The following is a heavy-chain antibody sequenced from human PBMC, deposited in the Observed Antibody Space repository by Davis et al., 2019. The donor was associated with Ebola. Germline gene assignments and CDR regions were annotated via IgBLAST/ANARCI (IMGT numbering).Heavy chain of an antibody. Sequence: GESLKISCAVSGLTFSDQYLDWVRQAPGKGLEWVARSRNRVYDHSTEYALSVKGRFTISRDDSQNTLYLQMNSQKTEDTAVYYCSRDSRKYSFDYWGQGILVTVSS. CDR1: GLTFSDQY. CDR2: SRNRVYDHST. V-gene: IGHV3-72*01. D-gene: IGHD5-18*01. CDR3: SRDSRKYSFDY. J-gene: IGHJ4*02.